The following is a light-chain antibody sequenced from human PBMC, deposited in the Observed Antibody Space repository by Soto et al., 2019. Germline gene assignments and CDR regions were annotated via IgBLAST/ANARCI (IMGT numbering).Light chain of an antibody. CDR3: HQYDNSPLT. V-gene: IGKV3-20*01. CDR1: QSMKRRY. J-gene: IGKJ2*01. Sequence: ELVLMQSPGTLSLSPGESATLFCRASQSMKRRYLAWYQQKPGQAPRVLIYAASIRATGIPDRFSGSGSRTDFSLTIGKLEPEDFAVYYCHQYDNSPLTFCQGTKVESK. CDR2: AAS.